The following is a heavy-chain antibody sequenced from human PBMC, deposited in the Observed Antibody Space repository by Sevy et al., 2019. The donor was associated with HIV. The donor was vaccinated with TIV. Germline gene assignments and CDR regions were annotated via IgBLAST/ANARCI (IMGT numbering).Heavy chain of an antibody. V-gene: IGHV3-30*18. J-gene: IGHJ6*02. CDR2: ISYDGSNK. CDR3: AKDQISGSSGWYEVVGGMDV. Sequence: GGSLRLSCAASGFTFSSYGMYWVRQAPGKGLEWVAVISYDGSNKYYADSVKGRFTISRDNSKNTLYLQMNSLRAEDTAVYYCAKDQISGSSGWYEVVGGMDVWGQGTTVTAP. CDR1: GFTFSSYG. D-gene: IGHD6-19*01.